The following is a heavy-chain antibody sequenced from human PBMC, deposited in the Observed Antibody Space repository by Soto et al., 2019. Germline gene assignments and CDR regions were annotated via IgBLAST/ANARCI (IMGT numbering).Heavy chain of an antibody. CDR1: GYTFTTFG. J-gene: IGHJ4*02. CDR2: ISTDKGHT. Sequence: QVQLVQSGPEVKKPGASVKVSCRTSGYTFTTFGITWVRQAPGQGLEWMGWISTDKGHTNYAQKFQGRATMTTDTATSTAYRELRSQRSADTAIYYCATRSRAFDYWGQGTLVTVST. CDR3: ATRSRAFDY. V-gene: IGHV1-18*01.